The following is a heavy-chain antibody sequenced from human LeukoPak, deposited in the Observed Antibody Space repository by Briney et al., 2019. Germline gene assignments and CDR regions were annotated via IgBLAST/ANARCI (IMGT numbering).Heavy chain of an antibody. CDR1: GFTFSSYA. CDR3: AILPGYSSSWYEVDY. V-gene: IGHV3-23*01. D-gene: IGHD6-13*01. J-gene: IGHJ4*02. CDR2: ISGSGGST. Sequence: PGGSLRLSCAASGFTFSSYAMSWVRQAQGKVREWVSGISGSGGSTYYADSVKGRFTISRDNSKNTLYLQMNSPRAEDTAVYYCAILPGYSSSWYEVDYWGQGTLVTVSS.